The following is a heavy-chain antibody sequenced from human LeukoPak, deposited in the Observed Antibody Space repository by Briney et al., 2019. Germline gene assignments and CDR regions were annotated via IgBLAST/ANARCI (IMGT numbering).Heavy chain of an antibody. J-gene: IGHJ3*02. Sequence: GSLRLSCAASGFDFSDYSMTWIRQPPGKGLEWIGYIYYSGSTKYNASLKSRVTISVDTSKNQFSLKLSSVTAADTAVYYCAREDIVVVPASAFDIWGQGTMVTVSS. CDR1: GFDFSDYS. V-gene: IGHV4-59*01. D-gene: IGHD2-2*01. CDR2: IYYSGST. CDR3: AREDIVVVPASAFDI.